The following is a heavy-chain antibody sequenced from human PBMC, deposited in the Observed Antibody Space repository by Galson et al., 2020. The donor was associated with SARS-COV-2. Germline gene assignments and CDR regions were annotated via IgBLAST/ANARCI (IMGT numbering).Heavy chain of an antibody. CDR1: GFTFSSYA. D-gene: IGHD1-26*01. CDR3: ARDRSGSYYGALDY. Sequence: GGSLRLSCAASGFTFSSYAMHWVRQAPGKGLEWVAVISYDGSNKYYADSVKGRFTISRDNSKNTLYLQMNSLRAEDTAVYYCARDRSGSYYGALDYWGQGTLVTVSS. V-gene: IGHV3-30*04. J-gene: IGHJ4*02. CDR2: ISYDGSNK.